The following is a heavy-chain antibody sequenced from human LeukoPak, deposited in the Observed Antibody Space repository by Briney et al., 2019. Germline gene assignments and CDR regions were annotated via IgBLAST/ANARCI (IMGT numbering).Heavy chain of an antibody. CDR3: AKGADG. CDR2: ISYDGSNK. V-gene: IGHV3-30*18. Sequence: GGSLRLSCAASGFTFSTYWMHWVRQAPGKGLEWVAVISYDGSNKYYADSVKGRFTISRDNSKNTLYLQMNSLRVEDTAVYYCAKGADGWGPGTLVTVSS. J-gene: IGHJ4*02. CDR1: GFTFSTYW.